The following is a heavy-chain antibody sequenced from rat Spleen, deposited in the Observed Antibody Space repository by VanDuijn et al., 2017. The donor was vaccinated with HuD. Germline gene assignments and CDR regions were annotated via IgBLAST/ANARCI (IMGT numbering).Heavy chain of an antibody. CDR1: GFSLTSNG. Sequence: QVQLKESGPGLVQPSQTLSLTCTVSGFSLTSNGVSWVRQPPGKGLEWIAAISSGGSTYYNSALKSRLSISRDTSKNQVFLKVNSLQTDDTGTYYCIRTYGGYTSHWFAYWGQGTLVTVSS. D-gene: IGHD1-11*01. CDR3: IRTYGGYTSHWFAY. J-gene: IGHJ3*01. V-gene: IGHV2S8*01. CDR2: ISSGGST.